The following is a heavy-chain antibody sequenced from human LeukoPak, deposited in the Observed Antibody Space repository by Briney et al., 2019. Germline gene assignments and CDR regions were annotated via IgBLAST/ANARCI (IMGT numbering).Heavy chain of an antibody. CDR2: IWYDGSNK. V-gene: IGHV3-33*06. Sequence: PGRSLRLSCVASGFTFSIYGMYWVRQAPGKGLEWVAVIWYDGSNKNYADSVKGRFTISRDNSKNTLYLEMNSLRAEDTAVYYCAKGPPAANYMDVWGKGTTVTVSS. CDR3: AKGPPAANYMDV. CDR1: GFTFSIYG. D-gene: IGHD2-2*01. J-gene: IGHJ6*03.